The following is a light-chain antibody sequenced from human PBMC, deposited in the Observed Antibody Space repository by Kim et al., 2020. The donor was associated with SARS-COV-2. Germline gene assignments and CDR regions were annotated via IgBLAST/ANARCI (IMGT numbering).Light chain of an antibody. CDR2: SSN. CDR3: AAWDDSLNVAA. CDR1: SSNIGSYN. V-gene: IGLV1-44*01. J-gene: IGLJ2*01. Sequence: PEQTITISCSGSSSNIGSYNVNWYQQLPGTAPKLLIYSSNQRPSGVPDRFSGSKSGTSASLAISGLQSDDEADYYCAAWDDSLNVAAFGGGTKVTVL.